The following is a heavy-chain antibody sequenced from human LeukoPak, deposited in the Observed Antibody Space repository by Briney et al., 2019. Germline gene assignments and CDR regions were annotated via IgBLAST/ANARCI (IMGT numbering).Heavy chain of an antibody. CDR3: ARKAAHYMDV. D-gene: IGHD6-25*01. Sequence: SETLSLTCTVSGGSISSYYWSWIRQPPGKGLEWIGYIYYSGSTNYNPSLKSRVTISVDTSKNQFSLKLSSVTAADTAVYYCARKAAHYMDVWGKGTTVTVSS. CDR1: GGSISSYY. CDR2: IYYSGST. V-gene: IGHV4-59*08. J-gene: IGHJ6*03.